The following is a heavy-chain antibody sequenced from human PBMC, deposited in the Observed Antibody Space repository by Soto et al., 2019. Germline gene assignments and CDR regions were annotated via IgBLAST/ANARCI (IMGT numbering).Heavy chain of an antibody. Sequence: GESLKISYKGSGYSFTSYWISWVRQMPGKGLEWMGRIDPSDSYTNYSPSFQGHVTISADKSISTAYLQWSSLKASDTAMYYCARQGGSSFSPHYYYGMDVWGQGTTVTVSS. CDR3: ARQGGSSFSPHYYYGMDV. CDR1: GYSFTSYW. V-gene: IGHV5-10-1*01. CDR2: IDPSDSYT. J-gene: IGHJ6*02. D-gene: IGHD3-10*01.